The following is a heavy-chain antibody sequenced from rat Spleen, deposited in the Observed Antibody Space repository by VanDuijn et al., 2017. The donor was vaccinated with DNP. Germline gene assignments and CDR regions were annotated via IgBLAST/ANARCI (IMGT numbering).Heavy chain of an antibody. J-gene: IGHJ2*01. Sequence: EVQLQESGPGLVESSQSLSLTCSVTGYSITSGFRWTWIRKFPGNKLEWMGYINSEGSTDYNPSLKSRVSITRDTSKNQFFLQIKSVTTEDTATYYCAIQLGVFDYWGQGVMVTVSS. V-gene: IGHV3-3*01. D-gene: IGHD5-1*01. CDR2: INSEGST. CDR1: GYSITSGFR. CDR3: AIQLGVFDY.